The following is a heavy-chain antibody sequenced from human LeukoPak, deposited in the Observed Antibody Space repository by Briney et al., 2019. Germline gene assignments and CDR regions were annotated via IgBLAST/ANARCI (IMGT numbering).Heavy chain of an antibody. CDR2: INPNSGGT. CDR1: GYTFTGYY. D-gene: IGHD6-19*01. Sequence: GASVKVSCKASGYTFTGYYMHWVRQAPGQGLEWMGWINPNSGGTNYAQKFQGRVTMTRDTSISTAYMELSRLRSDDTAVYYSARECIAVAGTRWFDPWGQGTLVTVSS. V-gene: IGHV1-2*02. J-gene: IGHJ5*02. CDR3: ARECIAVAGTRWFDP.